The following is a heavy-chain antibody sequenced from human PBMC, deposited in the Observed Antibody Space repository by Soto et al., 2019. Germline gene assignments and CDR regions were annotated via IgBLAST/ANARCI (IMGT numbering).Heavy chain of an antibody. D-gene: IGHD3-9*01. CDR2: ISGSGGRT. CDR3: AHYDTLTGFDY. Sequence: SGGSLSLSCAASGFTFGNYAMSWVRQAPGKGLEWVSAISGSGGRTYHADSVKGRFTISRDNSKNTLYMQMNSLRAEDTAVYYCAHYDTLTGFDYWGQGTLVTVSS. CDR1: GFTFGNYA. V-gene: IGHV3-23*01. J-gene: IGHJ4*02.